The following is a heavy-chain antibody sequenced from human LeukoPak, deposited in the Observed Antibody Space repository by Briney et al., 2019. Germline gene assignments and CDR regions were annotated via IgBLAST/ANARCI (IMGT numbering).Heavy chain of an antibody. CDR3: TTSYPNHDFDY. CDR2: IKSKTDGGTT. CDR1: GFTFSNAW. J-gene: IGHJ4*02. V-gene: IGHV3-15*01. D-gene: IGHD1-14*01. Sequence: PGGSVRLSCAASGFTFSNAWMSWVRQAPGKGLEWVGRIKSKTDGGTTDYAAPVKGRFTIPRDDSKNTLYLQMNSLKTEDTAVYYCTTSYPNHDFDYWGQGTLVTVSS.